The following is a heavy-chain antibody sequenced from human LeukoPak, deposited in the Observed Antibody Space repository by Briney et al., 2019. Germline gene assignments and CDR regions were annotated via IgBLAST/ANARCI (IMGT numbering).Heavy chain of an antibody. CDR1: GYTFTGYY. CDR2: INPNSGGT. CDR3: ARDQVSGITMVRGVIMNWFDP. Sequence: GASVKVSCKASGYTFTGYYMHWVRQAPGQGLEWMGWINPNSGGTNYAQKFQGRVTMTRDTSISTAYMELRSLRSDDTAVYYCARDQVSGITMVRGVIMNWFDPWGQGTLVTVSS. D-gene: IGHD3-10*01. V-gene: IGHV1-2*02. J-gene: IGHJ5*02.